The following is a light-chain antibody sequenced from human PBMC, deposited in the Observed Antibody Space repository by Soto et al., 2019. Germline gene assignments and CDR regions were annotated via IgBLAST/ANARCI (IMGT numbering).Light chain of an antibody. CDR1: QSVRSGH. V-gene: IGKV3-20*01. CDR2: DPS. CDR3: KQYGHSLWT. J-gene: IGKJ1*01. Sequence: DIVLTQSLSTLSFSLGERTSISCSAIQSVRSGHLAWYHQKPGQAPRLLIYDPSSRATGIPDRFSGSGSGIDFTHTISRLEPEDYAVNYCKQYGHSLWTLGQGTKVDIK.